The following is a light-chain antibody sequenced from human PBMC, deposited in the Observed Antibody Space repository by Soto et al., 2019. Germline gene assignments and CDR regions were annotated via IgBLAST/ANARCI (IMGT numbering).Light chain of an antibody. J-gene: IGKJ1*01. Sequence: ENVLTQSPATLSLSPGERATLSCRASQSVSSHLAWYQQKPGQPPRLLIYDASNRATGIPARFSGSGSGTDFTLTISSLEPEDFAVYYCQQRSNWPPWTFGQGTKVDIK. CDR1: QSVSSH. CDR3: QQRSNWPPWT. V-gene: IGKV3-11*01. CDR2: DAS.